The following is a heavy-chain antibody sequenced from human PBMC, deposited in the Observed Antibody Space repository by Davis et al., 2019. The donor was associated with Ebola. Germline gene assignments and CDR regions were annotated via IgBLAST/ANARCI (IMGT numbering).Heavy chain of an antibody. J-gene: IGHJ6*02. Sequence: GESLKISCKGSGYSFTSYWISWVRQMPGKGLEWMGRINPSDSYTNYSPSFQGHVTISADKSISTAYLQWSSLKASDTAMYYCARPPSYCSSTSCYEGSYYGMDVWGQGTTVTVSS. CDR3: ARPPSYCSSTSCYEGSYYGMDV. V-gene: IGHV5-10-1*01. D-gene: IGHD2-2*01. CDR2: INPSDSYT. CDR1: GYSFTSYW.